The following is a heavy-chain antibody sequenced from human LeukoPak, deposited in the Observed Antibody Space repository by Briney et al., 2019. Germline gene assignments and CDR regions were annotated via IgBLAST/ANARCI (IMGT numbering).Heavy chain of an antibody. D-gene: IGHD3-16*01. Sequence: GRSLRLSCVASGFTFKTYHMNWVRQAPGKGLEWLCGITSGGSVIYYADSVKGRFTISRDDAMNSVFLQMSGLTVDDTAVYYCARKRLADLGDDTSFGGTPFDSWGQGTLVIVSS. CDR1: GFTFKTYH. CDR3: ARKRLADLGDDTSFGGTPFDS. J-gene: IGHJ4*02. CDR2: ITSGGSVI. V-gene: IGHV3-48*03.